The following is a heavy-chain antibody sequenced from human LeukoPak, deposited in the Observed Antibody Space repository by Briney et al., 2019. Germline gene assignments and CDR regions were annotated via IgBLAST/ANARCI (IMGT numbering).Heavy chain of an antibody. D-gene: IGHD3-22*01. J-gene: IGHJ4*02. CDR1: GFTFSDYY. Sequence: GGSLRLSCAASGFTFSDYYMSWIRQAPGKGLEWVSYIISSGSTIYYANSGKGRFTISRDNAKNSLYLQMNSLRAEDTAVYYCASDKNYYDSSGYYRSVDYWGQGTLVTVSS. V-gene: IGHV3-11*04. CDR2: IISSGSTI. CDR3: ASDKNYYDSSGYYRSVDY.